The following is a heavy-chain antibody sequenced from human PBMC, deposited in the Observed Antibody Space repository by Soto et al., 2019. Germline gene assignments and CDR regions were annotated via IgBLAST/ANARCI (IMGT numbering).Heavy chain of an antibody. J-gene: IGHJ5*02. V-gene: IGHV3-30*18. CDR3: AKDLQSLLPQGVFDP. D-gene: IGHD6-19*01. CDR2: ISCDGSNK. CDR1: GFTFSSYG. Sequence: EGSLRLSCAASGFTFSSYGMHWVRRAPGKGLEGVAVISCDGSNKNYGDSVKGRFTISRDNSKNTLYLQMNSLRAEDTAVYYCAKDLQSLLPQGVFDPWGEGTLVTVSS.